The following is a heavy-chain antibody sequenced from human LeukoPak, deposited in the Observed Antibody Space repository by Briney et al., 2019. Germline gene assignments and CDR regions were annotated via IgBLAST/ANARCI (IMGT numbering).Heavy chain of an antibody. CDR3: ARQNLNGYTSSWFGY. CDR1: GFTFSNHD. CDR2: ISTSSSTI. J-gene: IGHJ5*01. D-gene: IGHD6-13*01. V-gene: IGHV3-48*01. Sequence: GGSLRLSCAASGFTFSNHDMNWVRQAPGKGLEWVSYISTSSSTIYYADSVKGRFTISRDNDKNSMYLQMNSLRAEDTAVYYCARQNLNGYTSSWFGYWGQGTLVTVSS.